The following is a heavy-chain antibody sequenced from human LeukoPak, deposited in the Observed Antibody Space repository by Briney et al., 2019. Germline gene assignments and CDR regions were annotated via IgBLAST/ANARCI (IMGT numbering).Heavy chain of an antibody. V-gene: IGHV3-23*01. CDR3: AKAQAPYNYYGSGSYSSVDY. J-gene: IGHJ4*02. D-gene: IGHD3-10*01. Sequence: GGSLRLSCAASGFTFSSYAMSWVRQAPGKGLEWVSAISSSGGSTYYADSVKGRFTISRDNSKNTLYLQMNSLRAEDTAVYYCAKAQAPYNYYGSGSYSSVDYWGQGTLVTVSS. CDR2: ISSSGGST. CDR1: GFTFSSYA.